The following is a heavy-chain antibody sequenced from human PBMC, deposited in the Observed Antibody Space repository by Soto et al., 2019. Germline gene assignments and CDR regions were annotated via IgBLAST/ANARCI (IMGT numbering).Heavy chain of an antibody. V-gene: IGHV1-18*01. CDR3: ATLKESIAAAGTPDC. D-gene: IGHD6-13*01. J-gene: IGHJ4*02. CDR2: ISAYNGNT. Sequence: GASVKVSCKASGYTFTSYGISWVRQAPGQGLEWMGWISAYNGNTNYAQKLQGRVTMTTDTSTSTAYMELRSLRSDDTAVYYCATLKESIAAAGTPDCWGQGTLVTVSS. CDR1: GYTFTSYG.